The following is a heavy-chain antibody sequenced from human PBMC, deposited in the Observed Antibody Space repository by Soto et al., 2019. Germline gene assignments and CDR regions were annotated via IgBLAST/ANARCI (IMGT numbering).Heavy chain of an antibody. Sequence: ASVKVSCKASGYTFTSYAMHWVRQAPGQGLEWVGWISGYNGNTNYAEKFQGRVTLTTDTSTKTAFMELRGLTSDDTAVYYCAREYGMDVWGQGTAVTVSS. CDR1: GYTFTSYA. J-gene: IGHJ6*02. CDR3: AREYGMDV. V-gene: IGHV1-18*01. CDR2: ISGYNGNT.